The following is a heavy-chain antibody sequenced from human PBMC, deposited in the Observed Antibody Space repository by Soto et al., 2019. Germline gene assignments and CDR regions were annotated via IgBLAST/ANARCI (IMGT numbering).Heavy chain of an antibody. CDR2: VSSDGGFT. J-gene: IGHJ4*02. D-gene: IGHD3-10*01. CDR3: ARDPMGRGVPLDY. CDR1: GFTFSDYY. Sequence: GGSLRLSCEASGFTFSDYYMRWIRQVPGRGLECLSYVSSDGGFTHYADSVQGRFTISRDNTKNSLFLEMKGLRAEDTTLYFCARDPMGRGVPLDYWGPGTLVTVSS. V-gene: IGHV3-11*06.